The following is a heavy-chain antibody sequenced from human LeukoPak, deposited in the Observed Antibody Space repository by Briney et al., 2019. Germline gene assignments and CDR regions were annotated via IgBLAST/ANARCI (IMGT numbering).Heavy chain of an antibody. D-gene: IGHD6-19*01. J-gene: IGHJ5*02. CDR2: INHSGST. Sequence: SETLSLTCAVYGGSFSGYYWSWIRQPPGKGLEWIGEINHSGSTNYNPSLKSRVTISVDTSKNQFSLKLSSVTAADTAVYYCAGLYSSGWYGGIDPWGQGTLVTVSS. CDR3: AGLYSSGWYGGIDP. V-gene: IGHV4-34*01. CDR1: GGSFSGYY.